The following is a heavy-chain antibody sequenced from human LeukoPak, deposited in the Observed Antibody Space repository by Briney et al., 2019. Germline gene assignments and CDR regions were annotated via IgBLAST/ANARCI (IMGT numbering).Heavy chain of an antibody. Sequence: PGGSLRLSCAASGFTFSSYDMHWVRHATGKGLEWVSAIGTAGDTYYPGSVKGRFTISRENAKNSLYLQMNSLRAGDTAVYYCARGIAAAGTKTNYYYYGMDVWGQGTTVTVSS. J-gene: IGHJ6*02. D-gene: IGHD6-13*01. CDR1: GFTFSSYD. V-gene: IGHV3-13*01. CDR3: ARGIAAAGTKTNYYYYGMDV. CDR2: IGTAGDT.